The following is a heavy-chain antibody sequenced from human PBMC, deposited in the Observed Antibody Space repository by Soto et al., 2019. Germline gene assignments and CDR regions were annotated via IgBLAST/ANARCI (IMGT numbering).Heavy chain of an antibody. CDR2: ISSSSSYI. J-gene: IGHJ6*02. CDR3: ARAGDYYYYYYGMDV. CDR1: GFTFSSYS. D-gene: IGHD3-16*01. V-gene: IGHV3-21*01. Sequence: GGSLRLSCAASGFTFSSYSMNWVRQAPGKGLEWVSSISSSSSYIYYADSVKGRFTISRDNAKNSLYLQMNSLRAEDTAVYYCARAGDYYYYYYGMDVWGPGTTVTVSS.